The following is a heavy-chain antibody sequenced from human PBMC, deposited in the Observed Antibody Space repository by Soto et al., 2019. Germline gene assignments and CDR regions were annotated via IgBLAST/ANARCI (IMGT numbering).Heavy chain of an antibody. CDR1: GFTFSSYS. J-gene: IGHJ4*02. Sequence: EVQLVESGGGLVQPGGSLRLSCAASGFTFSSYSMNWVRQAPGEGLEWVSYISSSSSTIYYADSVKGRFTISRDNAKNSLYLQMNSLRAEDTAVYYCARGVLETYYDFWSGSSLDYWGQGTLVTVSS. V-gene: IGHV3-48*01. D-gene: IGHD3-3*01. CDR3: ARGVLETYYDFWSGSSLDY. CDR2: ISSSSSTI.